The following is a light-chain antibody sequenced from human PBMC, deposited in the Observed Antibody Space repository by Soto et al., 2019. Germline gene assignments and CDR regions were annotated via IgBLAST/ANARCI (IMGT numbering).Light chain of an antibody. CDR3: QQSYSTPWT. V-gene: IGKV1-39*01. Sequence: DIQMTQSPSSLSASVGDRVTITCRASQSISSYLNWYQRKSGKAPKLLIHVASSLQSGVPSRFSGSGSGTDFTLTISSLQPEDFATYYCQQSYSTPWTFGQGTKVEIK. CDR1: QSISSY. CDR2: VAS. J-gene: IGKJ1*01.